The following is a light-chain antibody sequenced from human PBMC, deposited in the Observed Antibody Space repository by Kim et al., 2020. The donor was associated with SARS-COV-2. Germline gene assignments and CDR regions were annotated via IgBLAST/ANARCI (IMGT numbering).Light chain of an antibody. CDR3: QYYDRSLST. J-gene: IGKJ2*01. CDR2: SVS. V-gene: IGKV3-20*01. CDR1: QSITNNY. Sequence: EIVLTQSPDTLSLSPGERATLSCRASQSITNNYLAWYQQKPGQAPRLLIYSVSKRATGIPDRFSGSGSGTDFTLTISGLEPEDFVVYYCQYYDRSLSTFGQGTKVDIK.